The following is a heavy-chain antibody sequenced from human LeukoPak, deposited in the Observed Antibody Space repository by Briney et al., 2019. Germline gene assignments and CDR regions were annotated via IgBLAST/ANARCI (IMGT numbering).Heavy chain of an antibody. Sequence: GGSLRLSCAASGFTVSSNYMSWVRQAPGKGLEWVGRIKSKTDGGTTDYAAPVKGRFTISRDDSKNTLYLQMNSLKTEDTAVYYCTISYDSSGYYPWDWGQGTLVTVPS. J-gene: IGHJ4*02. CDR3: TISYDSSGYYPWD. CDR2: IKSKTDGGTT. D-gene: IGHD3-22*01. CDR1: GFTVSSNY. V-gene: IGHV3-15*01.